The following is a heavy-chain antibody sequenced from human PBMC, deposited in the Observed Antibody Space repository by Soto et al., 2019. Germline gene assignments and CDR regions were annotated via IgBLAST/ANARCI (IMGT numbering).Heavy chain of an antibody. CDR2: IYDSGST. D-gene: IGHD2-2*01. Sequence: SETLSLTCTVSGGSVSSWSYYWSWIRQPPGKGLEWIGYIYDSGSTNYNPSLKSRVTISVDTSKNQFSLKLSSVTAADTAVFYCARAQGYCSSTVCRNWFDPWGQGTLVTVSS. CDR1: GGSVSSWSYY. V-gene: IGHV4-61*01. J-gene: IGHJ5*02. CDR3: ARAQGYCSSTVCRNWFDP.